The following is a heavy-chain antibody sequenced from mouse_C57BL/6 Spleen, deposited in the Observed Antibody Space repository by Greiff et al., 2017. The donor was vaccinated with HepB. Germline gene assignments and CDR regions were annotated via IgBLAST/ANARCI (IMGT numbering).Heavy chain of an antibody. J-gene: IGHJ4*01. CDR3: ARITTVVATRDAMDY. CDR2: IHPNSGST. CDR1: GYTFTSYW. Sequence: QVQLQQSGAELVKPGASVKLSCKASGYTFTSYWMHWVKQRPGQGLEWIGMIHPNSGSTNYNEKFKSKATLTVDKSSSTAYMQLSSLTSEDSAVYYCARITTVVATRDAMDYWGQGTSVTVSS. V-gene: IGHV1-64*01. D-gene: IGHD1-1*01.